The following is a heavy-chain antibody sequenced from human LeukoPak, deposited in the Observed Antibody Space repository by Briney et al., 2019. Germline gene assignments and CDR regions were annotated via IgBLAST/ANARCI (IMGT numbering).Heavy chain of an antibody. CDR2: ISSSGSTI. CDR3: ARPEGQWKWLRSPIGY. D-gene: IGHD5-12*01. V-gene: IGHV3-11*04. J-gene: IGHJ4*02. CDR1: GFTFSNYA. Sequence: PGGSLRLSCAASGFTFSNYAMSWIRQAPGKGLEWVSYISSSGSTIYYADSVKGRFTISRDNAKNSLYLQMNSLRAEDTAVYYCARPEGQWKWLRSPIGYWGQGTLVTVSS.